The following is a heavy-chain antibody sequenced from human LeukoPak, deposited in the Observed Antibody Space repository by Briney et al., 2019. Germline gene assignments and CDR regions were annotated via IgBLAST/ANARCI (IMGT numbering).Heavy chain of an antibody. CDR1: GITFRNYW. V-gene: IGHV3-7*01. Sequence: PGGSLRLSCAASGITFRNYWVTWVRQAPGKGLEWVANIKEGGSEQYYVDSVKGRFTMSRDNAKNSLFLEMNSLRAEDTAVYYCARARWSGSGTYFDYWGQGTLVTVSS. CDR2: IKEGGSEQ. D-gene: IGHD3-10*01. CDR3: ARARWSGSGTYFDY. J-gene: IGHJ4*02.